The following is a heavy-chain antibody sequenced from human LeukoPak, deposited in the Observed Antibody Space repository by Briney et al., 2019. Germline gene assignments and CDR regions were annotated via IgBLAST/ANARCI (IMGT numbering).Heavy chain of an antibody. CDR3: ARAAAYYYDSSGLDRSLLYFQH. D-gene: IGHD3-22*01. CDR1: GYTFTGYY. V-gene: IGHV1-2*04. J-gene: IGHJ1*01. Sequence: ASVKVSCKASGYTFTGYYMHWVRQAPGQGLEWMGWINPNSGGTNYAQKFQGWVTMTRDTSISTAYMELSRLRSDDTAVYYCARAAAYYYDSSGLDRSLLYFQHWGQGTLVTVSS. CDR2: INPNSGGT.